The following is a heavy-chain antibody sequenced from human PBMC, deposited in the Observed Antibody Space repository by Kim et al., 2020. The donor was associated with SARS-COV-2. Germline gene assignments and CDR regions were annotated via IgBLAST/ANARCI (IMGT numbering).Heavy chain of an antibody. J-gene: IGHJ4*02. D-gene: IGHD2-2*01. V-gene: IGHV4-4*07. CDR2: FYPDDLT. Sequence: SETLSLTCTVSGDSIATYYWSWIRQPAGKGLESIGRFYPDDLTYYNPSLKTRVTMLADTSKNQFSLQLTSVTAADTAVYYCATIDCTSTTCSDYWGQGTLVTVSS. CDR3: ATIDCTSTTCSDY. CDR1: GDSIATYY.